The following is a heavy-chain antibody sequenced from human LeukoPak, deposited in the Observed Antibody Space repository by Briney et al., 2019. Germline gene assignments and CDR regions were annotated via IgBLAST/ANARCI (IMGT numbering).Heavy chain of an antibody. D-gene: IGHD3-10*01. CDR3: ARDYGGMDV. CDR2: ISAYNGNT. CDR1: GYSFTTYA. J-gene: IGHJ6*02. Sequence: ASVKVSCKASGYSFTTYAISWVRQDPGQGLEWMGWISAYNGNTDYALNLQGRVSMTTDTSTSTVYMELRSLRSDDTAVYYCARDYGGMDVWGQGTTVTVSS. V-gene: IGHV1-18*01.